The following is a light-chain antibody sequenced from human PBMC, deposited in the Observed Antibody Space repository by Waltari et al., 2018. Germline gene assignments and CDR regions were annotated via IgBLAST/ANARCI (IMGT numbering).Light chain of an antibody. J-gene: IGLJ2*01. CDR2: YDD. CDR1: SSNIGNNA. Sequence: QSVLTQSPSVSEAPRQRVTISCSGSSSNIGNNAVNWYQQLPGKAPKLLIYYDDLLPSGVSDRFSGSKSGTSASLAISGLQSEDEADYYCAAWDDSLNGQVVFGGGTKLTVL. V-gene: IGLV1-36*01. CDR3: AAWDDSLNGQVV.